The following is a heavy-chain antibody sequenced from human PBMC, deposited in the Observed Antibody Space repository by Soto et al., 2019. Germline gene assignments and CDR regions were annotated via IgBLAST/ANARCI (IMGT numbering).Heavy chain of an antibody. V-gene: IGHV1-2*02. J-gene: IGHJ6*02. Sequence: ASVKVSCKASGYTFTGYYVHWVREAPGQGLEWMGWLNPETAGTSYAQKFQGGVTLSRDTSINTAYLALSRLRFDDAAVYFCARERYQVLSVGMDVPGQATMVTV. D-gene: IGHD2-2*01. CDR3: ARERYQVLSVGMDV. CDR1: GYTFTGYY. CDR2: LNPETAGT.